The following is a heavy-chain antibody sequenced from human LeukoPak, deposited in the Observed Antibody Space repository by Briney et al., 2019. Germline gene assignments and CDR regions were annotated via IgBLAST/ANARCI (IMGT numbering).Heavy chain of an antibody. CDR1: GFTFSSYG. V-gene: IGHV3-30*18. Sequence: PGRSLRLSRAASGFTFSSYGMHWVRQAPGKGLEWVAVISYDGSTKYYADSVKGRFTISRDNSKNTLYLQMNSLRGEDTAVYYCAKRSGDSSGWYALGYWGQGTLVTVSS. CDR3: AKRSGDSSGWYALGY. CDR2: ISYDGSTK. D-gene: IGHD6-19*01. J-gene: IGHJ4*02.